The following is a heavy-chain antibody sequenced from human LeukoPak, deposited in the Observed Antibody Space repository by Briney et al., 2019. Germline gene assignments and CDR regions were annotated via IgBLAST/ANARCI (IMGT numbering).Heavy chain of an antibody. Sequence: GSSVKVSCKASGGTFSRYAISWVRQAPGQGLEWMGGIIPIFGTANYAQKFQGRVTITADKSTSTAYMELRSLRSEDTGVYYCARARSGYSYGWDAFDIWGQGTMVTVSS. CDR1: GGTFSRYA. CDR3: ARARSGYSYGWDAFDI. V-gene: IGHV1-69*06. D-gene: IGHD5-18*01. CDR2: IIPIFGTA. J-gene: IGHJ3*02.